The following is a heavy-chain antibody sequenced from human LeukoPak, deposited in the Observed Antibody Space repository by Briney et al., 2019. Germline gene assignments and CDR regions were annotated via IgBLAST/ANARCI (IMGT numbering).Heavy chain of an antibody. CDR2: IIPIFGTA. D-gene: IGHD1-26*01. CDR3: ARETRGSPDY. V-gene: IGHV1-69*05. J-gene: IGHJ4*02. Sequence: SVKVSCKASGGTFSSYAISWVRQAPGQGLEWMGGIIPIFGTANYAQKFQGRVTMTRDTSTSTVYMELSSLRSEDTAVYYCARETRGSPDYWGQGTLVTASS. CDR1: GGTFSSYA.